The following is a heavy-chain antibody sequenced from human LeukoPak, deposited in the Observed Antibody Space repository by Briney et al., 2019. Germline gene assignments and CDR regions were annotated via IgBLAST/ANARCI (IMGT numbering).Heavy chain of an antibody. J-gene: IGHJ3*02. Sequence: GGSLRLSCAASGFTFDDYAMHWVRQPPGKGLEWVAGINWDSGAKGQADSVRGRFTISRDNAKNSLYLEMNSLRAEDTAFYYCVKEIKVREYSTSGALEIWGQGTMVTVSS. D-gene: IGHD4-11*01. CDR3: VKEIKVREYSTSGALEI. CDR1: GFTFDDYA. CDR2: INWDSGAK. V-gene: IGHV3-9*01.